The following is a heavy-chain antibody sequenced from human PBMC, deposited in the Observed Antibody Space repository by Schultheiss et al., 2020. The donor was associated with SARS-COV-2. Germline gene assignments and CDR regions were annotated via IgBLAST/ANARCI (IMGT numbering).Heavy chain of an antibody. V-gene: IGHV4-39*01. D-gene: IGHD3-22*01. CDR3: ATCYYYDSRDNWFDP. Sequence: SETLSLTCTVSGGSISSSSYYWGWIRQPPGKGLEWIGSIYYSGSTYYNPSLKSRVTMSVDTSKNQFSLKLSSVTAADTAVYYCATCYYYDSRDNWFDPWGQGTLVTVSS. CDR1: GGSISSSSYY. J-gene: IGHJ5*02. CDR2: IYYSGST.